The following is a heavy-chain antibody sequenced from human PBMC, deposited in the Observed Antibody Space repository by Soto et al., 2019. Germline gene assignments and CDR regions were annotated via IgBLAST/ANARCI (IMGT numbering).Heavy chain of an antibody. Sequence: PGESLKISCKGSGYSFTSYWIGWVRQMPGKGLEWMGIIYPGDSDTRYSPSFQGQVTISADKSISTAYLQWSSLKASDTAMYYRATPFFRYYSSRHELLAFCGQGTLVPGSS. CDR1: GYSFTSYW. CDR3: ATPFFRYYSSRHELLAF. CDR2: IYPGDSDT. J-gene: IGHJ1*01. V-gene: IGHV5-51*01. D-gene: IGHD2-2*01.